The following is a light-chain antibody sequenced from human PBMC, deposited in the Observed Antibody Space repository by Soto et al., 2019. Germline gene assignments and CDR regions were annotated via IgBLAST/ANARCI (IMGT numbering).Light chain of an antibody. J-gene: IGLJ1*01. CDR3: FSHRGGDSHV. V-gene: IGLV2-14*01. CDR1: SSDVGGYNY. Sequence: QSALTRPASVSGSPGQSITISCTGTSSDVGGYNYVSWYQQYPGKAPKLMIYGVTNRPSGVSNRFSGSKTGNTASLIISGLQAEDEAYYYCFSHRGGDSHVFGTGTKLTVL. CDR2: GVT.